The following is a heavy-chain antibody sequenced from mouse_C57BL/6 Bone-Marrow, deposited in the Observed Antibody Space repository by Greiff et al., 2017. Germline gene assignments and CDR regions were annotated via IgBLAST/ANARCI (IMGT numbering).Heavy chain of an antibody. V-gene: IGHV14-4*01. CDR3: TPYYPGFAY. J-gene: IGHJ3*01. Sequence: VHVKQSGAELVRPGASVKLSCTASGFNIKDDYMHWVKQRPEQGLEWIGWIDPENGATESASKFQGKATITADTSSNTAYLQLSSLTSEDTAVYYCTPYYPGFAYWGQGTLVTVSA. CDR2: IDPENGAT. CDR1: GFNIKDDY. D-gene: IGHD1-1*01.